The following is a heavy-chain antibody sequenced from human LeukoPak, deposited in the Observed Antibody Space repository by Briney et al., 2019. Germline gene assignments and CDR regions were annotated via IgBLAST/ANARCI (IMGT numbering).Heavy chain of an antibody. J-gene: IGHJ4*02. Sequence: ASVKVSCKASGGTFSSYAISWVRQAPGQGLEWMGGIIPIFGTANYAQKFQGRVTITTDESTSTAYMELSSLRFEDTAVYYCAQAPYSSSWYVYWGQGTLVTVSS. CDR1: GGTFSSYA. CDR2: IIPIFGTA. D-gene: IGHD6-13*01. CDR3: AQAPYSSSWYVY. V-gene: IGHV1-69*05.